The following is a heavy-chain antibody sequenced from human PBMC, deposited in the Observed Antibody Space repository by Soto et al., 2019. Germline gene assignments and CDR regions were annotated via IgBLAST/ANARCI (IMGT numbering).Heavy chain of an antibody. J-gene: IGHJ5*01. V-gene: IGHV1-69*04. CDR3: TKEDGAAFNS. D-gene: IGHD2-15*01. CDR1: GGDLTNSG. CDR2: IFPLLAMV. Sequence: QVHLVQSGAEMKKPGSSVKVSCKVSGGDLTNSGISWVRQAPGQGLEWMGGIFPLLAMVDYSQKFEARVTITADESTNTASMDLGSLKSVNAAVYYCTKEDGAAFNSCGQGTVVIVSS.